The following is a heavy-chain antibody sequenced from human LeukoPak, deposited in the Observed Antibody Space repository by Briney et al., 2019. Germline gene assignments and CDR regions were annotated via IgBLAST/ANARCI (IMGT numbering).Heavy chain of an antibody. CDR2: ISYDGSNK. J-gene: IGHJ4*02. CDR3: AKEAADTYNCDH. D-gene: IGHD5-24*01. CDR1: GFTFSSYG. Sequence: QSGGSLRLSCAASGFTFSSYGMHWVRQAPGKGLEWVAVISYDGSNKYYADSVKGRFTISRDNSKNTLYLQMNSLRAEDTAVYYCAKEAADTYNCDHWGQGALVTVSS. V-gene: IGHV3-30*18.